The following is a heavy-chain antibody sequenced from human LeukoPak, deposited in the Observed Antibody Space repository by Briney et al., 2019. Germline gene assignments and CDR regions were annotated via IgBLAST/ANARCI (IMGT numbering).Heavy chain of an antibody. D-gene: IGHD2-8*01. CDR1: GFTFSGYA. CDR2: ISGSGGST. V-gene: IGHV3-23*01. Sequence: GGSLRLSCAASGFTFSGYAMSWVRQAPGKGLEWASAISGSGGSTYYADSVEGRFTISRDNSMNTLYLQMNSLRAEDTAVYYCAKGYCSNGVCYPDYWGQGTLVTVSS. CDR3: AKGYCSNGVCYPDY. J-gene: IGHJ4*02.